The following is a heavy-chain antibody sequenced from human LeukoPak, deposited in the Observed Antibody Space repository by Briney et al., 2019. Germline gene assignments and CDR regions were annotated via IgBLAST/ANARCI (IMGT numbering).Heavy chain of an antibody. CDR3: YTDPPASPMENENDY. V-gene: IGHV3-15*01. CDR1: GFTFSNAW. D-gene: IGHD2-15*01. J-gene: IGHJ4*02. Sequence: GRSLRLSCAASGFTFSNAWMSWVRQAAGKGLEWVGRIKSKTDGGTTDYAAPVKGRLTISRDDSKNRMYLQMNSLKSEDTTVYYCYTDPPASPMENENDYWGQGTLVTVSS. CDR2: IKSKTDGGTT.